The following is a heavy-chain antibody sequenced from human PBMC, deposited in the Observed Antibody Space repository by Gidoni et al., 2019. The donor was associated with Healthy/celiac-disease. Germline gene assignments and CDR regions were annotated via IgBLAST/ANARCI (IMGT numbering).Heavy chain of an antibody. Sequence: QVQLQESGPGLVKPSGTLSLTCAVAGGSISRSNWWSWVRQPPGKGLEWIGEIYHSGSTNYNPSLKSRGTISVDKSKNQFSLKLSSVTAADTAVYYCARTSRQQPPYYGMDVWGQGTTVTVSS. V-gene: IGHV4-4*02. CDR2: IYHSGST. D-gene: IGHD6-13*01. CDR3: ARTSRQQPPYYGMDV. CDR1: GGSISRSNW. J-gene: IGHJ6*02.